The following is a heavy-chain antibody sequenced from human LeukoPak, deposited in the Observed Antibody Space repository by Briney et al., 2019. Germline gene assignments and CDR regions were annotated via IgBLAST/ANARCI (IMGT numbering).Heavy chain of an antibody. CDR1: GGSISSGSYY. CDR2: IYTSGST. V-gene: IGHV4-61*02. D-gene: IGHD3-9*01. Sequence: SETLSLTCTVSGGSISSGSYYWSWIRQPAGKGLEWIGRIYTSGSTNYNPSLKSRVTISVDTSKNQFSLKLSSVTAADTAVYYCARSGPIFDILTGYYIHYYYYYMDVWGKGTTVTISS. J-gene: IGHJ6*03. CDR3: ARSGPIFDILTGYYIHYYYYYMDV.